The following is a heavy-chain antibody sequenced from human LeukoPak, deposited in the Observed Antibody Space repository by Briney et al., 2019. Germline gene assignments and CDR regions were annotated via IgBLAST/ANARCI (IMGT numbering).Heavy chain of an antibody. V-gene: IGHV3-23*01. J-gene: IGHJ2*01. CDR2: ISGSGDST. CDR1: GFTFTSHA. CDR3: ARDFWDDFEYFDL. Sequence: GGSLRLSCAASGFTFTSHAVSWVRQAPGKGLKWTSAISGSGDSTYYADSVKGRFTISRDNSRNTVYPQMNSLRAEDTAVYYCARDFWDDFEYFDLWGRGTLVTVSS. D-gene: IGHD3-3*01.